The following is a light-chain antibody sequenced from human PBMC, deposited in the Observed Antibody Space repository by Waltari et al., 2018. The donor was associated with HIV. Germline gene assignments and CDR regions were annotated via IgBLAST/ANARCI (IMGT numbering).Light chain of an antibody. Sequence: QSVLTQPPSVSGAPGQRVTISCTGSSSNTGAGDDVHWYQQLPATATKLLIYANINRPSGVPDRFSGSKSGSSASLAITGLQAEDEAHYYCQSFDSSLTTSGVIFGGGTKLTVL. CDR1: SSNTGAGDD. CDR2: ANI. J-gene: IGLJ2*01. V-gene: IGLV1-40*01. CDR3: QSFDSSLTTSGVI.